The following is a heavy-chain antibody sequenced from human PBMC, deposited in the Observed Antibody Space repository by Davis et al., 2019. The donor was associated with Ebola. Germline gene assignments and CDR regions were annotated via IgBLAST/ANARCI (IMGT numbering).Heavy chain of an antibody. D-gene: IGHD3-22*01. CDR3: ARSITMIVVEHYFDY. Sequence: ASVKVSCKASGYTFTGYYMQWVRRAPGQGLEWMGRINPYNGGTNYAQKFQGRVTMTRDTSISTAYMELSRLTSDDTAVYYCARSITMIVVEHYFDYWGQGTLVTVSS. CDR2: INPYNGGT. V-gene: IGHV1-2*06. CDR1: GYTFTGYY. J-gene: IGHJ4*02.